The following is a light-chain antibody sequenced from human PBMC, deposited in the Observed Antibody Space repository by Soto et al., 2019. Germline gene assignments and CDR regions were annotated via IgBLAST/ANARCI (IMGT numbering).Light chain of an antibody. CDR3: QQHINWPLT. CDR1: QSVSSN. CDR2: GAS. J-gene: IGKJ4*01. V-gene: IGKV3-15*01. Sequence: EIVMTQSPATLSVSPGERATLSCRASQSVSSNLAWYQQKPGQAPRLLIYGASTRATGIPARFSGSGSGTEFTLTISSLQSEDFAVYSCQQHINWPLTFGGGTKVEIK.